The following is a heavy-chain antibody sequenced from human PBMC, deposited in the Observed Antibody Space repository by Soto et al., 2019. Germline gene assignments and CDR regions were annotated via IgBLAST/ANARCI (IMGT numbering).Heavy chain of an antibody. Sequence: ASVKVSCKASGYTFTSYGISWVRQAPGQGLEWMGWISAYNGNTNYAQKLQGRVTMTTDTSTSTAYMELRSLRPDDTAVYYCARDLLRYFYWFIMGRRADGMYVWGQGTTVTVSS. CDR2: ISAYNGNT. J-gene: IGHJ6*02. D-gene: IGHD3-9*01. CDR1: GYTFTSYG. CDR3: ARDLLRYFYWFIMGRRADGMYV. V-gene: IGHV1-18*01.